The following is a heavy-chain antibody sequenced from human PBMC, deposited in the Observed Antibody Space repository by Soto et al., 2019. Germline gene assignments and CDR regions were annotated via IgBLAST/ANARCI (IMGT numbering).Heavy chain of an antibody. V-gene: IGHV3-48*03. D-gene: IGHD6-6*01. CDR3: ARGGYEYSSLGGLYYFDY. Sequence: PGGSLRLSCAASGFTFSSYEMNWVRQAPGKGLEWVSYIRSSGSTIYYADSVKGRFTISRDNAKNSLYLQMNSLRAEDTAVYYCARGGYEYSSLGGLYYFDYWGQGTLVTVSS. J-gene: IGHJ4*02. CDR1: GFTFSSYE. CDR2: IRSSGSTI.